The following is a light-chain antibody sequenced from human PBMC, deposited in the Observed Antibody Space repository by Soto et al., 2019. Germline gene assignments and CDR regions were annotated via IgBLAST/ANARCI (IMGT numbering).Light chain of an antibody. V-gene: IGKV3-20*01. CDR1: QSVKNNY. CDR2: DAS. J-gene: IGKJ4*01. CDR3: QQYGTPPLT. Sequence: EIVLTQSPGTLSLSPGERATLSCRASQSVKNNYLAWYQHKPGQAPRFLMYDASSRATGIPDRFTGSGSGTDFTLTISRLEPEDFAVYYCQQYGTPPLTFGGGTKVEIK.